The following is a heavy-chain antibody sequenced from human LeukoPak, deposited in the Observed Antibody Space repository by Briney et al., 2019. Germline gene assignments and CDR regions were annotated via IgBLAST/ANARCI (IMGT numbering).Heavy chain of an antibody. CDR1: GGSISSYY. Sequence: SSETLSLTCTVSGGSISSYYWSWIRQPPGKGLEWIGYIYYSGSTYYNPSLKSRVTISVDTSKNQFSLKLSSATAADTAVYYCAREVLGYCSSTSCWYYFDYWGQGTLVTVSS. V-gene: IGHV4-59*12. D-gene: IGHD2-2*01. CDR3: AREVLGYCSSTSCWYYFDY. J-gene: IGHJ4*02. CDR2: IYYSGST.